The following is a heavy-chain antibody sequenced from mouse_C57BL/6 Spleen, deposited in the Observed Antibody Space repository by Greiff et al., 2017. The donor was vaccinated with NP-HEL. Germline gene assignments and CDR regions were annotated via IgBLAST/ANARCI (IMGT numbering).Heavy chain of an antibody. Sequence: QVQLQQSGPGLVQPSQSLSITCTVSGFSLTSYGVHWVRQSPGKGLEWLGVIWSGGSTDYNAAFISRLSISKDNSKSQVFFKMNSLQADDTAIYYCASYDGYYAGYFDVWGTGTTVTVSS. D-gene: IGHD2-3*01. V-gene: IGHV2-2*01. CDR2: IWSGGST. J-gene: IGHJ1*03. CDR1: GFSLTSYG. CDR3: ASYDGYYAGYFDV.